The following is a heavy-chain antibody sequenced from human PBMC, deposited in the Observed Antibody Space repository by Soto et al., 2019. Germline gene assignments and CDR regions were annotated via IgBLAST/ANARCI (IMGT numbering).Heavy chain of an antibody. J-gene: IGHJ4*02. V-gene: IGHV3-23*01. CDR1: GFTFSSYA. Sequence: GGSLRLSCAASGFTFSSYAMSWVRQAPGKGLEWVSAISGSGGSTYYADSVKGRFTISRDNAQNTLYLEMNSLRVDDTAVYYCASDTSGWIRDAYWGQGTLVTVSS. CDR2: ISGSGGST. D-gene: IGHD6-19*01. CDR3: ASDTSGWIRDAY.